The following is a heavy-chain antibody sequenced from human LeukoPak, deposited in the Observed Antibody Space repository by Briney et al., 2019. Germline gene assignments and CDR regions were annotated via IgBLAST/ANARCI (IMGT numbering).Heavy chain of an antibody. CDR2: IYYSGST. CDR1: GGSISSYY. D-gene: IGHD3-10*01. J-gene: IGHJ4*02. CDR3: ARDAKYYYGSRTYFFFEY. V-gene: IGHV4-59*12. Sequence: SETLSLTCTVSGGSISSYYWSWIRQPPGKGLEWIGYIYYSGSTNYNPSLKSRVTISVDTSKNQFSLKLSSVTAADTAIYYCARDAKYYYGSRTYFFFEYWGQGTLLSVSS.